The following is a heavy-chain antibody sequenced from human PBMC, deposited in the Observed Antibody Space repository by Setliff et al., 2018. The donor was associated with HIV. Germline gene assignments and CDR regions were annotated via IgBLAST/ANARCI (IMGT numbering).Heavy chain of an antibody. D-gene: IGHD1-26*01. CDR3: VRDPIEGYPDYFDY. CDR1: GFTVSNNY. J-gene: IGHJ4*02. V-gene: IGHV3-30*03. Sequence: GGSLRLSCAASGFTVSNNYMNWVRQAPGKGLEWVAVMSTGGDIKIYADSVKGRFTISRDNSKNTLFLQMNSLRPEDTATYYCVRDPIEGYPDYFDYWGQGTLVTVSS. CDR2: MSTGGDIK.